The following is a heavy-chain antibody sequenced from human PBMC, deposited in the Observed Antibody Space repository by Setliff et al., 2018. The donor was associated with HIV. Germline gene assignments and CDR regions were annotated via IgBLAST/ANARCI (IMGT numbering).Heavy chain of an antibody. CDR2: IFTSGST. Sequence: SETLSLTCTVSGGSISSGSYYWSWIRQPAGKGLEWIGHIFTSGSTNYNPSLKSRVTISGDTSKNHFSLKLSSVTAADTAVYYCARSSPYGDPDQVAWYFDLWGRGTLVTVSS. V-gene: IGHV4-61*09. CDR3: ARSSPYGDPDQVAWYFDL. D-gene: IGHD4-17*01. J-gene: IGHJ2*01. CDR1: GGSISSGSYY.